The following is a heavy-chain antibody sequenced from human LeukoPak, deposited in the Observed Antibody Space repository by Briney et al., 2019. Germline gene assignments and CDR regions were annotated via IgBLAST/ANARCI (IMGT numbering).Heavy chain of an antibody. CDR2: ISGSGGST. CDR3: VRNGNVLAGAFDI. J-gene: IGHJ3*02. CDR1: GFTFSSYA. D-gene: IGHD6-19*01. Sequence: PGGSLRLSCAASGFTFSSYAMSWVRQAPGKGLEWVSAISGSGGSTYYADSVKGRFTISRDNSKNTLYLQMNSLRAEDTAVYYCVRNGNVLAGAFDIWGQGTMVSLSS. V-gene: IGHV3-23*01.